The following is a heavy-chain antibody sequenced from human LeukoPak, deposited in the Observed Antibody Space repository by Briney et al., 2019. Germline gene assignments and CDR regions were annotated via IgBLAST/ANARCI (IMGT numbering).Heavy chain of an antibody. V-gene: IGHV1-2*02. D-gene: IGHD3-9*01. Sequence: ASVKVSCKASGYTFTGYYMHWVRQAPGQGLEWMGWINPNSGGTNYAQKFQGRVTMTRDTSTSTVYMELSSLRSEDTAVYYCARDDDILTAGGWLDPWGQGTLVTVSS. CDR1: GYTFTGYY. CDR2: INPNSGGT. CDR3: ARDDDILTAGGWLDP. J-gene: IGHJ5*02.